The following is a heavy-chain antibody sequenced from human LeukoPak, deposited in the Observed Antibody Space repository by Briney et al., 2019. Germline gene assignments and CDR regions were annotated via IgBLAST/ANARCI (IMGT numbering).Heavy chain of an antibody. CDR1: GFTFSSYA. V-gene: IGHV3-30*14. CDR3: TRPGVVVPAAIGRYYYMDV. J-gene: IGHJ6*03. D-gene: IGHD2-2*01. CDR2: ISYDGSNK. Sequence: GRSLRLSCAASGFTFSSYAMHWVRQAPGKGLEWVAVISYDGSNKYYADSVKGRFIISRDNSKSTVYLQMNSLRGEDTAVYYCTRPGVVVPAAIGRYYYMDVWGKGTTVTVSS.